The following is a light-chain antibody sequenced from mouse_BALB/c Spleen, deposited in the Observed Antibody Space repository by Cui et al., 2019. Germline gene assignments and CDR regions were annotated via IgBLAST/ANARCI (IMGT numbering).Light chain of an antibody. V-gene: IGKV8-27*01. J-gene: IGKJ1*01. CDR3: HQYLSSWT. CDR2: WAS. Sequence: NIMMTQASSSVAVSAGEKGTMSCTSSQSVLYSSNQKNYFAWYQQKPGQSPKLLIYWASSRESGVPDRFTGSGSGTDFTLTISSVQAEDLAVYYCHQYLSSWTFGGGTKLEIK. CDR1: QSVLYSSNQKNY.